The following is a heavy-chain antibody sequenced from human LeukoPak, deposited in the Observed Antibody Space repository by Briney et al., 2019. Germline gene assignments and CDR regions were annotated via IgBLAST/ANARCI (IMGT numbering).Heavy chain of an antibody. CDR1: GFTFSTSA. CDR2: ISGSGGKT. V-gene: IGHV3-23*01. D-gene: IGHD5-18*01. J-gene: IGHJ4*02. CDR3: GKEMTSMVTVEY. Sequence: PGGSLRLSCVASGFTFSTSAMSWVRQAPGKGLEWVSAISGSGGKTYYADSVKGGFTISRDNSQNTLYLYMNSLRADDTAVYYCGKEMTSMVTVEYWGQGTLVTVSS.